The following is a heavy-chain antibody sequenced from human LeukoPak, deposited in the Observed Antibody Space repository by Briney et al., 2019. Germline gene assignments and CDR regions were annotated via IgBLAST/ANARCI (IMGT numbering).Heavy chain of an antibody. Sequence: PGGSLRLSCLASGFTFSHHGMHWVRQAPGKGLEWVAVIWSDGTNQFYADSVKGRFTISRDDSQRRVFLQMASLRAEDTAIYYCAKDAQRGFDYSNSLRYWGRGTLVTVSS. CDR2: IWSDGTNQ. J-gene: IGHJ4*02. V-gene: IGHV3-33*06. D-gene: IGHD4-11*01. CDR3: AKDAQRGFDYSNSLRY. CDR1: GFTFSHHG.